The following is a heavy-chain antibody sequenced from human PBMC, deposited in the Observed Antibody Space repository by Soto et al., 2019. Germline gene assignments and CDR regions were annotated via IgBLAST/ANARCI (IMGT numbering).Heavy chain of an antibody. CDR3: AKCARGGHSSWDTYYYYYYGMDV. J-gene: IGHJ6*02. Sequence: GGSLRLSCAASGFTFSSYAMSWVRQAPGKGLEWVSAISGSGGSTYYADSVKGRFTISRDNSKNTLYLQMNSLRAEDTAVYYCAKCARGGHSSWDTYYYYYYGMDVWGQGTTVTVSS. CDR2: ISGSGGST. D-gene: IGHD6-13*01. CDR1: GFTFSSYA. V-gene: IGHV3-23*01.